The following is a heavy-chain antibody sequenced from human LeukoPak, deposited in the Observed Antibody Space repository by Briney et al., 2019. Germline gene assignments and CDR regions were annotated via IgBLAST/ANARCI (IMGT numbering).Heavy chain of an antibody. CDR1: GFTFSTYS. Sequence: GGSLRLSCAASGFTFSTYSMNWVRQAPGKGLEWVSYISSSSSSTIYYADSVKGRFTISRDNAKNSLYLQMNSLRAEDTAVYYCARGSTYYDSSGQVPFDYWGQGTLVTVSS. J-gene: IGHJ4*02. CDR2: ISSSSSSTI. D-gene: IGHD3-22*01. V-gene: IGHV3-48*01. CDR3: ARGSTYYDSSGQVPFDY.